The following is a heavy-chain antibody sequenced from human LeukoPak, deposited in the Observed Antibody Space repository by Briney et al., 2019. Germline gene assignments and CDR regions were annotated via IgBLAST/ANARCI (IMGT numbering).Heavy chain of an antibody. CDR1: GGSFSGYY. CDR2: INHSGST. CDR3: ARAEEVGAATFDY. V-gene: IGHV4-34*01. Sequence: SETLSLTCAVYGGSFSGYYWSWIRQPPGKGLEWIGEINHSGSTNYNPSLKSRVTISVDTSKNQFSLKLSSVTAADTAVYCCARAEEVGAATFDYWGQGTLVTVSS. D-gene: IGHD1-26*01. J-gene: IGHJ4*02.